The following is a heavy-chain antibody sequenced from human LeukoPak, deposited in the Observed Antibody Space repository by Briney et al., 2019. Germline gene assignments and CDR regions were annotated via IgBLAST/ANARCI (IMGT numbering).Heavy chain of an antibody. D-gene: IGHD2-2*01. CDR1: GFTFSSYT. Sequence: GRSLRLSCAASGFTFSSYTMHWVRQAPGKGLEWVAVISYDGSNKYYADSVKGRFTISRDNSKNTLYLQMNSLRAEDTAVYYCARGVVPAANPWFDPWGQGTPVTVSS. CDR3: ARGVVPAANPWFDP. V-gene: IGHV3-30*04. CDR2: ISYDGSNK. J-gene: IGHJ5*02.